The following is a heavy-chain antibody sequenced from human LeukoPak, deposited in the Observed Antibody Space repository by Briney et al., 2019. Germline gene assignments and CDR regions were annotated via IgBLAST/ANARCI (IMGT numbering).Heavy chain of an antibody. CDR3: AREGVVDTATLDY. J-gene: IGHJ4*02. CDR1: GGSFSGYY. V-gene: IGHV4-34*01. D-gene: IGHD5-18*01. CDR2: INHSGST. Sequence: SETLSLTCAVYGGSFSGYYWSWIRQPPGKGLEWIGEINHSGSTNYNPSLKSRVTISVDTSKNQFSLKLGSVTAADTAVYYCAREGVVDTATLDYWGQGTLVTVSS.